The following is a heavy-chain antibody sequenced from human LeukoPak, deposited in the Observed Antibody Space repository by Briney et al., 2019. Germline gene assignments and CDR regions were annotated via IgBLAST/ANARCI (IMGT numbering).Heavy chain of an antibody. D-gene: IGHD6-19*01. J-gene: IGHJ4*02. CDR1: GFTFSSYS. Sequence: GGSLRLSCAASGFTFSSYSMNWVHQAPGKGLEWVSSISSSSSYIYYADSVKGRFTISRDNAKNSLYLQMNSLRAEDTAVYYCARDLDYGSGWYTYYFDYWGQGTLVTVSS. CDR3: ARDLDYGSGWYTYYFDY. CDR2: ISSSSSYI. V-gene: IGHV3-21*01.